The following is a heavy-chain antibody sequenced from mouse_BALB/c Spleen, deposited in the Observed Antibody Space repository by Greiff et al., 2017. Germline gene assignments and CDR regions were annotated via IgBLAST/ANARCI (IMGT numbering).Heavy chain of an antibody. V-gene: IGHV7-3*02. Sequence: EVMLVESGGGLVQPGGSLRLSCATSGFTFTDYYMSWVRQPPGKALEWLGFIRNKANGYTTEYSASVKGRFTISRDNSQSILYLQMNTLRAEDSATYYCARDSGEYYFDYWGQGTTRTVSS. J-gene: IGHJ2*01. CDR3: ARDSGEYYFDY. CDR1: GFTFTDYY. CDR2: IRNKANGYTT.